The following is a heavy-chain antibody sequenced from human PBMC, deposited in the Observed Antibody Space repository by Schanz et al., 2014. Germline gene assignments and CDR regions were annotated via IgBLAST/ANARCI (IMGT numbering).Heavy chain of an antibody. CDR1: GFTFSNYA. V-gene: IGHV3-48*01. Sequence: EVQLVESGGGLVQPGGSLRLSCAASGFTFSNYAMNWVRQAPEKGLEWVSYISSSSGTIYYADSVKGRFTISRDNAKNLLYLQMNGLRAEDTAVYFCARDLSSLIQGDVWGKGTTVTVSS. CDR2: ISSSSGTI. CDR3: ARDLSSLIQGDV. J-gene: IGHJ6*04. D-gene: IGHD2-2*01.